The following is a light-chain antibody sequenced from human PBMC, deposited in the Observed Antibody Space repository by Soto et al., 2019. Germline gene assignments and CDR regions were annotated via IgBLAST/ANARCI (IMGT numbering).Light chain of an antibody. Sequence: TQSPSSLSASVGDRVTITCRASQSISNNHLAWYQQKPGQAPRLLIHGTSNRATGIPDRFNGRGSGTDFNLTFSRLEHEDFAVYYCEYYGSSITFGGGTKVDIK. CDR2: GTS. J-gene: IGKJ4*01. CDR3: EYYGSSIT. CDR1: QSISNNH. V-gene: IGKV3-20*01.